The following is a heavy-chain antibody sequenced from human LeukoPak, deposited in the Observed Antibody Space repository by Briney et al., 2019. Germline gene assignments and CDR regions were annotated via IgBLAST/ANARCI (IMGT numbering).Heavy chain of an antibody. Sequence: GGSLRLSCAASGFTLSSYAMSWVRQAPGKGLEWVSAISGSGGSTYYADSVKGRFTISRDNSKNTLYLQMNSLRAEDTAVYYCAKSPTMVRGVINTKYIDYWGQGTLVTVSS. V-gene: IGHV3-23*01. D-gene: IGHD3-10*01. CDR3: AKSPTMVRGVINTKYIDY. J-gene: IGHJ4*02. CDR2: ISGSGGST. CDR1: GFTLSSYA.